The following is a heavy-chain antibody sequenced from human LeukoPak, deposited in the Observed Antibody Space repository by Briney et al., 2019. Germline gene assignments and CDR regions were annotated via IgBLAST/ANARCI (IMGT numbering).Heavy chain of an antibody. J-gene: IGHJ4*02. D-gene: IGHD3-22*01. Sequence: GGSLRLSCAASGFTFSGSAMHWVRQASGKGLEWVGRIRSTANSYPTAYAASVKGRFTISRDDSKNTAYLQMNSLKTEDTAVYYCTRRQTDDSSGYYAYWGQGTLVTVSS. V-gene: IGHV3-73*01. CDR2: IRSTANSYPT. CDR3: TRRQTDDSSGYYAY. CDR1: GFTFSGSA.